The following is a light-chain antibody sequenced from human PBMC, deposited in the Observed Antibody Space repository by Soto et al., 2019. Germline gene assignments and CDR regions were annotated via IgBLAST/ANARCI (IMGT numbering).Light chain of an antibody. CDR3: QQYDHLPRT. J-gene: IGKJ1*01. CDR2: DAS. CDR1: QEISNY. Sequence: DIQMIQSPSSLSASVGDRVTITCQASQEISNYLNWYQQKPGKAPKLLIYDASNLERGVPSRFTGRRSGTDFTFTISSLQPEDFATYYCQQYDHLPRTFGRGTKAEIK. V-gene: IGKV1-33*01.